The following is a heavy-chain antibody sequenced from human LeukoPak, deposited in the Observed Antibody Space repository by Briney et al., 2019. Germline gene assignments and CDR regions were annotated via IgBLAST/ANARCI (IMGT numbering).Heavy chain of an antibody. V-gene: IGHV4-34*01. D-gene: IGHD6-13*01. CDR3: ARGRAYSSSWGQSDY. CDR2: INHSGST. J-gene: IGHJ4*02. Sequence: SETLSLICAVYGGSFSGYYWSWIRQPPGKGLEWIGEINHSGSTNYNPSLKSRVTISVDTSKNQFSLKLSSVTAADTAVYYCARGRAYSSSWGQSDYWGQGTLVTVSS. CDR1: GGSFSGYY.